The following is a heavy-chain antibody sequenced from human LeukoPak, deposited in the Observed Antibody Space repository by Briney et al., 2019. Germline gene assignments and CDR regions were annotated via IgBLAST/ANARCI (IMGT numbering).Heavy chain of an antibody. CDR1: GFTVSSNY. Sequence: GGSLRLSCAASGFTVSSNYMSWVRQAPGKGLEWVSVNSGGRPSYADSVKGRFTMSRDNSKNTVYLQMNSLRAEDTAVYYCAREMGDYNILTGYYIFGIDPWGQGTLVTVSS. J-gene: IGHJ5*01. D-gene: IGHD3-9*01. CDR2: NSGGRP. V-gene: IGHV3-53*01. CDR3: AREMGDYNILTGYYIFGIDP.